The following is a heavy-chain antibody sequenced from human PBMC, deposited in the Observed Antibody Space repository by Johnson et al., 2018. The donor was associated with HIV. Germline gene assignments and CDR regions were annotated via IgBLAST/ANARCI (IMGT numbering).Heavy chain of an antibody. Sequence: QVQLVESGGGLVKPGGSLRLSCAASGFSFSDYYMSWIRQAPGKGLECISYISSSGSTIYYADSVKGRFTISRDNAKNSLYLHMNSLRAEDTAVDYCAKSTRGNWGSCFDIWGQGTMVTVSS. CDR3: AKSTRGNWGSCFDI. CDR1: GFSFSDYY. D-gene: IGHD7-27*01. J-gene: IGHJ3*02. V-gene: IGHV3-11*04. CDR2: ISSSGSTI.